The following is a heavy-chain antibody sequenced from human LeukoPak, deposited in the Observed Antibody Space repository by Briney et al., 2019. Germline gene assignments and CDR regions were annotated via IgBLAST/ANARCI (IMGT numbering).Heavy chain of an antibody. D-gene: IGHD3-16*01. V-gene: IGHV3-33*01. J-gene: IGHJ4*02. CDR3: ARDLNAARNGLHYGADC. CDR2: ISYDGNDR. CDR1: GFTFSSYG. Sequence: GGSLRLSCEASGFTFSSYGMHWVHQAPGKGLEWVAIISYDGNDRYYVDSVRGRFTISRDNSRNTVDLHMDSLRAEDTAVYYCARDLNAARNGLHYGADCWGQGTLVIVSS.